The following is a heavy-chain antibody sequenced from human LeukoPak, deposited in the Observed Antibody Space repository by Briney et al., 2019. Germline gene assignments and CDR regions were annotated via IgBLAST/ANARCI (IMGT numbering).Heavy chain of an antibody. CDR1: EFSVGSNY. J-gene: IGHJ4*02. V-gene: IGHV3-23*01. Sequence: GGSLRLSCAASEFSVGSNYMTWVRQAPGKGLEWVSAISGSGGSTYYADSVKGRFTISRDNSKNTLYLQMNSLRAEDTAVYYCAKDRGNGDYVGLDYWGQGTLVTVSS. CDR3: AKDRGNGDYVGLDY. D-gene: IGHD4-17*01. CDR2: ISGSGGST.